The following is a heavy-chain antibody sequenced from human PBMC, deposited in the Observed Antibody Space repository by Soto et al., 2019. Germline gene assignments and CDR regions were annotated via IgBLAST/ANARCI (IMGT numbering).Heavy chain of an antibody. D-gene: IGHD6-13*01. CDR3: ARGSTAAPYYFDY. J-gene: IGHJ4*02. CDR1: GGTFSSYA. V-gene: IGHV1-69*05. Sequence: ASVKVSCKASGGTFSSYAISWVRQAPGQGLEWMGGIIPIFGTANYAQKFQGRVTITRDTSASTAYMELSSLRSEDTAVYYCARGSTAAPYYFDYWGQGALVTVSS. CDR2: IIPIFGTA.